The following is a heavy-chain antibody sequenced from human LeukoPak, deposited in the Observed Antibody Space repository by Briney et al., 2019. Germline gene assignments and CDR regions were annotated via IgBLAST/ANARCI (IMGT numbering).Heavy chain of an antibody. Sequence: GGPLRLSCEASGFTFRSYSMNWVRQAPGKGLEWVSSISSSSSYIYYADSVKGRFTISRDNAKNSLYLQMNSLRAEDTAVYYCARAPSKYDFWSGYHYYYMDVWGKGTTVTVSS. CDR2: ISSSSSYI. D-gene: IGHD3-3*01. J-gene: IGHJ6*03. CDR3: ARAPSKYDFWSGYHYYYMDV. V-gene: IGHV3-21*01. CDR1: GFTFRSYS.